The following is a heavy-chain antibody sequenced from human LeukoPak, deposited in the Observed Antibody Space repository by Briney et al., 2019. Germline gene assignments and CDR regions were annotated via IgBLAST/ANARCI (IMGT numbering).Heavy chain of an antibody. CDR2: IYTSGST. J-gene: IGHJ4*02. CDR3: ASGYSSTWYYFDY. D-gene: IGHD6-13*01. V-gene: IGHV4-4*07. CDR1: GASIFSYS. Sequence: SETLSLTCTVSGASIFSYSWNWIRQPAGKGLEWIGRIYTSGSTNYNPSLKSRVTISADTSKDQFSLKLASVTAADTAVYYCASGYSSTWYYFDYWGQGTLVTVSS.